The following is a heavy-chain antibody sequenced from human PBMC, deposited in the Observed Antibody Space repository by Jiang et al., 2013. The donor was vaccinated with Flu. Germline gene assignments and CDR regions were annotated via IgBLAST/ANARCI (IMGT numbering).Heavy chain of an antibody. Sequence: VQLLESGGGLVQPGGSLRLSCAASGFTFSSYDMHWVRQATGKGLEWVSAIGTAGDPYYPGSVKGRFTISRENAKNSLYLQMNSLRAGDTAVYYCARKKRDIVVVVAATGGYYYYGMDVWGQGTTVTVSS. CDR1: GFTFSSYD. D-gene: IGHD2-15*01. CDR2: IGTAGDP. V-gene: IGHV3-13*05. CDR3: ARKKRDIVVVVAATGGYYYYGMDV. J-gene: IGHJ6*02.